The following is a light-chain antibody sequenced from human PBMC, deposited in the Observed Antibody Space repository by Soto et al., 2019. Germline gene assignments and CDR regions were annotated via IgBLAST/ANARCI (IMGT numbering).Light chain of an antibody. Sequence: IQMTQSPSFLSASVGDRVTITCRASQSIGKQLNWYQQKPGEAPKFLVYGVSKLQSGVPSRFTGSGSGTDFTLTISSLQPEDFATYSCQQSYNSPQTFGQGTKVDI. CDR1: QSIGKQ. CDR2: GVS. CDR3: QQSYNSPQT. J-gene: IGKJ1*01. V-gene: IGKV1-39*01.